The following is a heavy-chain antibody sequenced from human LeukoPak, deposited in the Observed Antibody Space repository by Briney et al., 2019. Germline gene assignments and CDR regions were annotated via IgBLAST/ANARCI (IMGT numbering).Heavy chain of an antibody. V-gene: IGHV3-7*01. CDR1: GFTFSGYW. J-gene: IGHJ4*02. Sequence: GGSLRLSCAASGFTFSGYWMCWVRQAPGKGLEWVAIIKQDGSDKYYVDSVEGRFIISRDNAKNSLYLQMNSLRAEDTAVYYCLTSTRSHRFDYWGQGTLVTVSS. CDR2: IKQDGSDK. CDR3: LTSTRSHRFDY. D-gene: IGHD2-15*01.